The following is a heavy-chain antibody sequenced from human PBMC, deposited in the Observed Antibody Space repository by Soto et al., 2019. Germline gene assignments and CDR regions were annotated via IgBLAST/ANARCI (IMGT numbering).Heavy chain of an antibody. CDR1: GFTFSSYA. D-gene: IGHD6-13*01. Sequence: GGSLRLSCAASGFTFSSYAMSWVRQAPGKGLEWVSAISGSGGSTYYADSVKGRFTISRDNSKNTLYLQMNSLRAEDTAVYYCAKDSNGPAAGFEDYYYYGMDVWGQGTTVTVSS. CDR2: ISGSGGST. V-gene: IGHV3-23*01. CDR3: AKDSNGPAAGFEDYYYYGMDV. J-gene: IGHJ6*02.